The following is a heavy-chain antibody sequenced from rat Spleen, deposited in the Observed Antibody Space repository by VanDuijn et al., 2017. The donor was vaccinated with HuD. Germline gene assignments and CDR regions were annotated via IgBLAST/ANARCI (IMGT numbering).Heavy chain of an antibody. J-gene: IGHJ2*01. CDR2: TTNTGDST. CDR1: GFTFNNYW. V-gene: IGHV5-31*01. CDR3: TRDPLLPGYKGDY. D-gene: IGHD1-4*01. Sequence: EVQLVESGGGLVQPGRSLKLSCVASGFTFNNYWMTWIRQAPGKGLEWVASTTNTGDSTYYPDSVKGRFTISRDIAKSTLYLHMNDLRSEDTATYYCTRDPLLPGYKGDYWGQGVMVTVSS.